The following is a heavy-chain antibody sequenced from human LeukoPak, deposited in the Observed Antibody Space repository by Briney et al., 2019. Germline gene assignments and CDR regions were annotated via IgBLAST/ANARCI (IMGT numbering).Heavy chain of an antibody. V-gene: IGHV3-48*03. Sequence: PGRSLRLSCAVSGFTFSRYEMIWVRQAPGKGLEWISYIGRSGNTIFNSDSVKGRFTISRDNAKNSLYLQLSSLRADDTAVYYCARLGYCDGGSCSSLDSWGQGTLVIVSS. CDR1: GFTFSRYE. D-gene: IGHD2-15*01. CDR2: IGRSGNTI. J-gene: IGHJ4*02. CDR3: ARLGYCDGGSCSSLDS.